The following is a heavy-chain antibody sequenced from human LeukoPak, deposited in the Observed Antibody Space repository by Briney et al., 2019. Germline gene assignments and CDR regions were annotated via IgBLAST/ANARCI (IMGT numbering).Heavy chain of an antibody. V-gene: IGHV3-21*01. CDR2: ISSSSTYI. J-gene: IGHJ4*02. D-gene: IGHD1-14*01. CDR1: GFTFNYYY. Sequence: GGSLRLSCAASGFTFNYYYMNWVRQAPGKGLEWVSAISSSSTYIDYADSVKGRFTISRDNAENSLFLQMNGLRAEDTAVYYCARDEQKGTLTGLDSWGQGTLVTVSS. CDR3: ARDEQKGTLTGLDS.